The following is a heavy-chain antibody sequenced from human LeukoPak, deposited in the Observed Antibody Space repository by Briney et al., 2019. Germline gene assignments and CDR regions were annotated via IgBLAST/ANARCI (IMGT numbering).Heavy chain of an antibody. CDR1: GFTFSSYE. J-gene: IGHJ4*02. D-gene: IGHD3-10*01. V-gene: IGHV3-48*03. Sequence: GGSLRLSCAASGFTFSSYEMNWVRQAPGKGLEWVSYISSSGSTIYYADSVKGRFTISRDNSKNTLYLQMNSLRAEDTAVYYCAKDKSGLWFGELGGSFDYWGQGTLVTVSS. CDR2: ISSSGSTI. CDR3: AKDKSGLWFGELGGSFDY.